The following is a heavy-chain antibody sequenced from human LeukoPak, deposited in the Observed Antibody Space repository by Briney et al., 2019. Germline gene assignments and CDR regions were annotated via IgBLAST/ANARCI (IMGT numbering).Heavy chain of an antibody. D-gene: IGHD2-15*01. J-gene: IGHJ2*01. CDR1: GFTFDDYA. CDR2: INWSGVST. Sequence: GGSLRLSCAASGFTFDDYAMSWVRQAPGKGLEWVSGINWSGVSTGYADSVKGRFTISRDNTKDSLFLQMNSLRAEDTAFYYCAKGKDTLNPYWYFDVWGRGTLVTVSS. V-gene: IGHV3-20*04. CDR3: AKGKDTLNPYWYFDV.